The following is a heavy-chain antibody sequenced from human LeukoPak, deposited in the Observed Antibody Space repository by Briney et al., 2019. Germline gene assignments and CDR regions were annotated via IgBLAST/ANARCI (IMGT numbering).Heavy chain of an antibody. CDR1: GFTFSSYE. D-gene: IGHD3-22*01. J-gene: IGHJ3*02. V-gene: IGHV3-48*03. CDR3: ARDSPMIVVAADAFDI. Sequence: GGSLRLSCAASGFTFSSYEMNWVRQAPGKGLEWVSYISSSGSTIYYADSVKGRFTISRDNAKNSLYLQMNSLRAEDTAVYYCARDSPMIVVAADAFDIWGQGTMVTVSS. CDR2: ISSSGSTI.